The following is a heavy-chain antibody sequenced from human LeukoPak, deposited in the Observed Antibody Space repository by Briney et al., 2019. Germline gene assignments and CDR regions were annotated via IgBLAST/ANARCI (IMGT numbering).Heavy chain of an antibody. J-gene: IGHJ4*02. Sequence: ASVKVSCKASGYTFTSYAMHWVRQAPGQRLEWMGWINAGNGNTKYSQKFQGRVTITRDTSASTAYMELSSLRSEDTAVYYCASSRPSGPIFDYWGQGTLVTVSS. V-gene: IGHV1-3*01. CDR2: INAGNGNT. CDR3: ASSRPSGPIFDY. D-gene: IGHD6-19*01. CDR1: GYTFTSYA.